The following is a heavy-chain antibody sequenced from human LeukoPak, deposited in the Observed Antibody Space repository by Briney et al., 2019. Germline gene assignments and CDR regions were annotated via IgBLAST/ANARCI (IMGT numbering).Heavy chain of an antibody. J-gene: IGHJ3*02. V-gene: IGHV1-24*01. CDR3: ATGLMIVVGNDAFDI. CDR1: GYTFTSYG. D-gene: IGHD3-22*01. CDR2: FDPEDGET. Sequence: GASVKVSCKASGYTFTSYGISWVRQAPGKGLEWMGGFDPEDGETIYAQKFQGRVTMTEDTSTDTAYMELSSLRSEDTAVYYCATGLMIVVGNDAFDIWGQGTMVTVSS.